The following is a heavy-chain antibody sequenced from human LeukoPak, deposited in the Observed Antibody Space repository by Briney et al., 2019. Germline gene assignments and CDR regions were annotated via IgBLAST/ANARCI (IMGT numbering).Heavy chain of an antibody. V-gene: IGHV1-58*02. D-gene: IGHD6-19*01. CDR2: IVVGSDNT. Sequence: SVKVSCKASGFTFTSSAIQWVRQARGQRLEWIGWIVVGSDNTNYAQKFQERVTITRDMSTSTAYMELSSLTSEDSAVYYCAAGSGWYRFDYWGQGTLVTVSS. CDR1: GFTFTSSA. J-gene: IGHJ4*02. CDR3: AAGSGWYRFDY.